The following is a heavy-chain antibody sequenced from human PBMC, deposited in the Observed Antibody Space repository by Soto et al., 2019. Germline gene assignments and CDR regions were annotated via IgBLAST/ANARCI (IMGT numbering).Heavy chain of an antibody. D-gene: IGHD3-10*01. CDR2: IDYVGST. Sequence: NPSETLSLTCSVSCDSINSRYWSWIRQPPGKGLEWIGYIDYVGSTNYAPSLQSRVTMSVDTSKNQVSLKLRYVTAADTAVYYCVRQRGNYFDFWGQGTLVTVSS. V-gene: IGHV4-59*11. J-gene: IGHJ4*02. CDR3: VRQRGNYFDF. CDR1: CDSINSRY.